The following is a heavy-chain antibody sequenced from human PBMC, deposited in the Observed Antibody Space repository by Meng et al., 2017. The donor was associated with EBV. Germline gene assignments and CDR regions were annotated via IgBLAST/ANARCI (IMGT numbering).Heavy chain of an antibody. D-gene: IGHD3-3*01. CDR2: INAGNCNT. CDR3: ARSGATIFGVVIPTYYFDY. V-gene: IGHV1-3*01. J-gene: IGHJ4*02. Sequence: VQGCQAGVELEKAGGFVVVSWKALRSAFTSYALNWVGQAPGRVREWMGWINAGNCNTKYSHKFQGRVTITRDTSASTDYMELSSLISEDTAVYYCARSGATIFGVVIPTYYFDYWGQGTLVTVSS. CDR1: RSAFTSYA.